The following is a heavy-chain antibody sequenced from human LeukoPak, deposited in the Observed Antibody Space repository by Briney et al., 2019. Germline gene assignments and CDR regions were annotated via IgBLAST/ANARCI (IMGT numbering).Heavy chain of an antibody. V-gene: IGHV4-59*01. Sequence: SETLSLTCTVSGGSISSYYWSWIRQPPGKGLEWIGYIYYSGSTNYNPSLKSRVTISVDTSKNQFSLKLSSVAAADTAVYYCASSIAAAGMTLDFDYWGQGTLVTVSS. CDR3: ASSIAAAGMTLDFDY. CDR1: GGSISSYY. CDR2: IYYSGST. D-gene: IGHD6-13*01. J-gene: IGHJ4*02.